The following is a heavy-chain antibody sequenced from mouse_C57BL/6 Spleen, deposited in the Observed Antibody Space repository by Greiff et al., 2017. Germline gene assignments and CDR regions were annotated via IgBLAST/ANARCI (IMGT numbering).Heavy chain of an antibody. CDR2: INPNNGGT. CDR1: GYTFTDYY. Sequence: EVQLQQSGPELVKPGASVKISCKASGYTFTDYYMNWVKQSHGKSLEWIGDINPNNGGTSYNQKFKGKATLTVDKSSSTAYMELRSLTSEDSAVYYCAIGDLLWLRENAMDYWGQGTSVTVSS. D-gene: IGHD2-2*01. J-gene: IGHJ4*01. V-gene: IGHV1-26*01. CDR3: AIGDLLWLRENAMDY.